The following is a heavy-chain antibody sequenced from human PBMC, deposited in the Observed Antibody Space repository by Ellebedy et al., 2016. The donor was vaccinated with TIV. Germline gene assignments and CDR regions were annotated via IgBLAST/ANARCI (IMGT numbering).Heavy chain of an antibody. CDR3: ARDLGRYGMDV. V-gene: IGHV4-59*01. Sequence: MPSETLSLTCSVSGGSINNYYWAWIRQPPGQGLEWIGDIHHSGNSLIHPSLKSRVTLSLDTSKSQFSLNLRSVTDADTATYYCARDLGRYGMDVWGQGTTVTVSS. CDR2: IHHSGNS. J-gene: IGHJ6*02. CDR1: GGSINNYY.